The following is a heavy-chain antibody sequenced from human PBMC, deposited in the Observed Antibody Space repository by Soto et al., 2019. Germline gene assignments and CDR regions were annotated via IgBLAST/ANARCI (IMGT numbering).Heavy chain of an antibody. CDR2: IRSKAYGGTT. J-gene: IGHJ4*02. D-gene: IGHD6-19*01. V-gene: IGHV3-49*03. CDR3: TRGIGKMIAVAGTDDY. CDR1: GFTFGDYA. Sequence: GGSLRLSCTASGFTFGDYAMSWFRQAPGKGLEWVGFIRSKAYGGTTEYAASVKGRFTISRDDSKSIAYLQMNSLKTEDTAVYYCTRGIGKMIAVAGTDDYWGQGTLVTVSS.